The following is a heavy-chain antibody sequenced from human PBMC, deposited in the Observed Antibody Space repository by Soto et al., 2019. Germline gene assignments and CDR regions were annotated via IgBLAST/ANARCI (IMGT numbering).Heavy chain of an antibody. J-gene: IGHJ5*02. V-gene: IGHV4-31*03. CDR2: IYYSGST. CDR3: ARWWSGSRQGFDP. Sequence: QVQLQESGPGLVKPSQTLSLTCTVSGGSISSGDYYWSWIRQHPGKGLEWIGYIYYSGSTYYNPSLKRRATXSXDXXKNQFSLKLSSVTAADTAVYYCARWWSGSRQGFDPWGQGTLVTVSS. D-gene: IGHD3-3*01. CDR1: GGSISSGDYY.